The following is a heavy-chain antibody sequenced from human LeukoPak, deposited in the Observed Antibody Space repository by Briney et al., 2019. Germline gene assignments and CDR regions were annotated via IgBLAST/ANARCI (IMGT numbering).Heavy chain of an antibody. D-gene: IGHD1-26*01. V-gene: IGHV1-8*01. CDR3: AGVTGSIDY. CDR1: GYTFTSYD. CDR2: MNPKSGNT. Sequence: ASVKVSCKASGYTFTSYDINWVRPATGQGLEWMGWMNPKSGNTGYAQKFQGRVTMTRDTSISTAYMELGSLRSEDTAVYYCAGVTGSIDYWGQGTLVTVSS. J-gene: IGHJ4*02.